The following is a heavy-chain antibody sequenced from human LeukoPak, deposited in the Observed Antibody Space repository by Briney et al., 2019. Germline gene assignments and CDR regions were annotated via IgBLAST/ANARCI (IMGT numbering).Heavy chain of an antibody. J-gene: IGHJ6*03. CDR1: GYSFTNFD. CDR2: MNPNSGNK. V-gene: IGHV1-8*01. Sequence: AASVKVSCKASGYSFTNFDINWVRQATGQGLEWMGWMNPNSGNKGYAQKSQGRVTMTMNTSITTAHMELSSLRSEDTAVYYCARGPQWRGDYYYMDVWGRGTTVTVSS. D-gene: IGHD6-19*01. CDR3: ARGPQWRGDYYYMDV.